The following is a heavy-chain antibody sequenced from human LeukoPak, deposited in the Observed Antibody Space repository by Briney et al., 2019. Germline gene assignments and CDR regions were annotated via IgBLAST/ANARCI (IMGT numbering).Heavy chain of an antibody. Sequence: ASVKVSCKASGYTFTGYYMHWVRQAPGQGLEWMGWINPNSGGTNYAQKFQGRVTITRDTSISTAYMELSRLRSDDTAVYYCARGGLGWLQMNWFDPWGQGTLVTVSS. D-gene: IGHD5-24*01. CDR1: GYTFTGYY. J-gene: IGHJ5*02. CDR2: INPNSGGT. CDR3: ARGGLGWLQMNWFDP. V-gene: IGHV1-2*02.